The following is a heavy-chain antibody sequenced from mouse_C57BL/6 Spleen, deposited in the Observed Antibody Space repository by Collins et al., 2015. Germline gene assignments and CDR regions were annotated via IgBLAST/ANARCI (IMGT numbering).Heavy chain of an antibody. CDR2: IRLKSNNYAT. J-gene: IGHJ3*01. CDR1: GFTFSNYW. Sequence: EVKLEESGGGLVQPGGSMKLSCVASGFTFSNYWMNWVRQSPEKGLEWVAEIRLKSNNYATHYAESVKGRFTISRDDSKSSVYLQMNNLRAEDTGIYYCTRPGGNREGWFAYWGQGTLVTVSA. V-gene: IGHV6-6*02. D-gene: IGHD2-1*01. CDR3: TRPGGNREGWFAY.